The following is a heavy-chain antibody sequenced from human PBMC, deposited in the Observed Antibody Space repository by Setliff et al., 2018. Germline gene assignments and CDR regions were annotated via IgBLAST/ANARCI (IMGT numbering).Heavy chain of an antibody. CDR2: IIPIFGSP. V-gene: IGHV1-69*13. CDR1: GDTLTTYA. Sequence: GASVKVSCKASGDTLTTYAIHWVRQAPGQGLEWMGMIIPIFGSPHYAQRFQDRVIITADVSTRTAYVDLSSLRSEDTAIYYCARDSQLGFYYFDSWGRGTLVTVSS. CDR3: ARDSQLGFYYFDS. D-gene: IGHD1-1*01. J-gene: IGHJ4*02.